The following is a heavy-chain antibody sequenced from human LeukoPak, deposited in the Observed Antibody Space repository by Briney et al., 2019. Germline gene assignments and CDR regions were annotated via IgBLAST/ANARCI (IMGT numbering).Heavy chain of an antibody. J-gene: IGHJ6*04. CDR3: AELGITMIGGV. D-gene: IGHD3-10*02. V-gene: IGHV3-48*03. CDR2: ISSSGSTI. CDR1: GSPLSSYE. Sequence: PGGPLRLPCEPPGSPLSSYEMNWARKAPGKGLEWVSYISSSGSTIYYADSVKGRFTISRDNAKNSLYLQMNSLRAEDTAVYYCAELGITMIGGVWGKGTTVTISS.